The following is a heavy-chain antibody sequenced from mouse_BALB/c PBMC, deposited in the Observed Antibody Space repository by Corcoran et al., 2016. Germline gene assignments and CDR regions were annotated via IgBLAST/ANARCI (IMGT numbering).Heavy chain of an antibody. D-gene: IGHD2-4*01. CDR3: ATMITTY. CDR2: IDPANGKT. V-gene: IGHV14-3*02. J-gene: IGHJ3*01. CDR1: GFNVKDTY. Sequence: EVQLQQSGAELVKPGASVKLSCTGSGFNVKDTYMHGGKQRPEQGLEWIGRIDPANGKTKYDPKFQGKATITADTSSNTAYLQLSSLTSEDSAVYYCATMITTYWGQGTLVTVSA.